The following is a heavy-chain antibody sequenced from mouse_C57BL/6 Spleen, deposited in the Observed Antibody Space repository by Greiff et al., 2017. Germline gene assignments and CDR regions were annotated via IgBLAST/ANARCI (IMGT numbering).Heavy chain of an antibody. J-gene: IGHJ4*01. CDR2: IYPGDGDT. V-gene: IGHV1-80*01. CDR3: ARDPMITRLYYAMDY. Sequence: QVQLQQSGAELVKPGASVKISCKASGYAFSSYWMNWVKQRPGKGLEWIGQIYPGDGDTNYNGKLKGKATLTADKSSSPAYMQLSSLTSEDSAVYFCARDPMITRLYYAMDYWGQGTSVTVSS. CDR1: GYAFSSYW. D-gene: IGHD2-4*01.